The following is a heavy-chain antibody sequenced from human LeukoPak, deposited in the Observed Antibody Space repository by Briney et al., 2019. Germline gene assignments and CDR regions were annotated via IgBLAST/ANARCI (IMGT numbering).Heavy chain of an antibody. D-gene: IGHD1-26*01. CDR3: ARGGEWELLHLDY. J-gene: IGHJ4*02. V-gene: IGHV3-30*02. CDR2: IRFDGSNK. CDR1: GFTFSNYG. Sequence: GGSLRLSCATSGFTFSNYGMHWVRQAPGKGLEWVAFIRFDGSNKYYADSVKGRFTISRDNSKNTLYLQMNSLRAEDTAVYYCARGGEWELLHLDYWGQGTLVTVSS.